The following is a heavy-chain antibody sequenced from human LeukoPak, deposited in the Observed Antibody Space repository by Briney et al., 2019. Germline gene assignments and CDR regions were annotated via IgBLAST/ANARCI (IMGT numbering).Heavy chain of an antibody. J-gene: IGHJ5*02. D-gene: IGHD3-3*01. Sequence: PSETLSLTCTVSGGSISSYYWSWIRQPAGKGLEWIGRIYTSGSTNYNPSLKSRVTMSVDTSKNQFSLKLSSVTAADTAVYYCAREAPTYYDFWSGHNWFDPWGQGTLVTVSS. V-gene: IGHV4-4*07. CDR2: IYTSGST. CDR3: AREAPTYYDFWSGHNWFDP. CDR1: GGSISSYY.